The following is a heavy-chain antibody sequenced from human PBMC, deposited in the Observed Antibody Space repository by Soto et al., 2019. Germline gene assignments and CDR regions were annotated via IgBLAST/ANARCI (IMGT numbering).Heavy chain of an antibody. CDR2: IYYSGST. D-gene: IGHD3-3*01. V-gene: IGHV4-39*01. CDR1: GGSISISSYY. J-gene: IGHJ4*02. Sequence: SDTLSLTCTVSGGSISISSYYWGWILHPPGKGLEWIGSIYYSGSTYYNPSLKSRVTISVDTSKNQFSLKLSSVTAADTAVYYCARRICADVWSGYCYFDYWGQGTLVTVSS. CDR3: ARRICADVWSGYCYFDY.